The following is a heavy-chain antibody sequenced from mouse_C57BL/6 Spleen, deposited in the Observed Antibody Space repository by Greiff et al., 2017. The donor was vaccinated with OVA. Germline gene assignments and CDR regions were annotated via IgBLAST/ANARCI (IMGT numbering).Heavy chain of an antibody. CDR1: GYTFTSYW. V-gene: IGHV1-72*01. J-gene: IGHJ1*03. CDR2: IDPNSGGT. CDR3: ASPLYYGSSYGYFDV. D-gene: IGHD1-1*01. Sequence: QVQLKQPGAELVKPGASVKLSCKASGYTFTSYWMHWVKQRPGRGLEWIGRIDPNSGGTKYNEKFKSKATLTVDKPSSTAYMQLSSLTSEDSAVYYCASPLYYGSSYGYFDVWGTGTTVTVSS.